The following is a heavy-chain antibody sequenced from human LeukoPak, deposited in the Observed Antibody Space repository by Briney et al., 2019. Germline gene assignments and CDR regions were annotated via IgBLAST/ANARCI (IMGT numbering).Heavy chain of an antibody. Sequence: SETLSLTCTVSGGSISSYYWSWIRQPPGKGLEWIGYIYYSGSTNYNPSLKSRVTISVDTSKNQFSLKLSSVTAADTAVYYCARLSSSGSPPTYWGQGTLVTVSP. CDR1: GGSISSYY. V-gene: IGHV4-59*01. CDR3: ARLSSSGSPPTY. J-gene: IGHJ4*02. CDR2: IYYSGST. D-gene: IGHD6-19*01.